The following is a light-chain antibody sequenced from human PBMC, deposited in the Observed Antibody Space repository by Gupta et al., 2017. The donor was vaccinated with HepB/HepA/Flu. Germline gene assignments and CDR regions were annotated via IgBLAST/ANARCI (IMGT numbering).Light chain of an antibody. V-gene: IGLV3-25*03. CDR1: ALPKQY. CDR3: HSAASSDTYVV. Sequence: SYELTQHPPRAVSPGQTIRITCPGDALPKQYAYWYQQRPGHAPVMIIYKDTARPSGIPERFSGSTSGTTVTLTISGVQAEAEADYYCHSAASSDTYVVFGGGTKLAVL. CDR2: KDT. J-gene: IGLJ3*02.